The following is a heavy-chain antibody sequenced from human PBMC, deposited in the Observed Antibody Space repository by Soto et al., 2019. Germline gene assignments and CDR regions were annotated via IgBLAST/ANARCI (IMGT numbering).Heavy chain of an antibody. V-gene: IGHV1-8*01. CDR3: ARVGDSSSWLTVGWFDP. CDR1: GYTFTSYD. Sequence: ASVKVSCKASGYTFTSYDINWVRQATGQGLEWMGWMNPNSGNTGYAQKFQGRVTMTRNTSISTAYMELSSLRSEDTAVYYCARVGDSSSWLTVGWFDPWGQGTLVTV. CDR2: MNPNSGNT. J-gene: IGHJ5*02. D-gene: IGHD6-6*01.